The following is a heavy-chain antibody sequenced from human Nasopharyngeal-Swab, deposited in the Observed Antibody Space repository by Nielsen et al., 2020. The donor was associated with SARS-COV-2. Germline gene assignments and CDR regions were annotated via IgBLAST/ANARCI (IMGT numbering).Heavy chain of an antibody. CDR3: ARHSEYYDSSGYFYPFDY. Sequence: WIRQTPGKGLEWIGTIYYRGSTYYNPSLKSQVTISVDTSMNQFSLKLTSVTAADAAVYYCARHSEYYDSSGYFYPFDYWGQGTLVTVSA. CDR2: IYYRGST. V-gene: IGHV4-39*01. D-gene: IGHD3-22*01. J-gene: IGHJ4*02.